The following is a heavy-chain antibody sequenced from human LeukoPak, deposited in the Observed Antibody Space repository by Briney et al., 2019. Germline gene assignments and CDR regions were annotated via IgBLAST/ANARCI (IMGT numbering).Heavy chain of an antibody. J-gene: IGHJ5*02. CDR3: ARENYCTNGVCWAFDP. V-gene: IGHV4-39*07. CDR2: IYYTGSS. CDR1: GGSISSSDYY. Sequence: PSETLSLTCTVSGGSISSSDYYWGWIRQPPGKGLEWIGNIYYTGSSSYNSSLKSRVTISVDTSKNQFSLQLSSVTAADTAVYYCARENYCTNGVCWAFDPWGQGTLVTVSS. D-gene: IGHD2-8*01.